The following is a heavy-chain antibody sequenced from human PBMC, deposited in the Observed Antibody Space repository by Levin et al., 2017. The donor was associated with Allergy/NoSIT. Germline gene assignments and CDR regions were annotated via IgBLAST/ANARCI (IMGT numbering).Heavy chain of an antibody. J-gene: IGHJ4*02. CDR3: ARDVAVVAKFDY. V-gene: IGHV3-7*04. Sequence: GGSLRLSCAASGFTFSFYWMSWVRQAPGKGLEWVANIKADGSEEYYVDSVKGRFTISRDNAKNSLHLQMNSLRAEDTAVYYCARDVAVVAKFDYWGQGTLVTVSS. D-gene: IGHD5-12*01. CDR1: GFTFSFYW. CDR2: IKADGSEE.